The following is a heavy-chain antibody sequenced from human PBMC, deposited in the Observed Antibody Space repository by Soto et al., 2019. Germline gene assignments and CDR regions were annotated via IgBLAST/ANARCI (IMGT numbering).Heavy chain of an antibody. V-gene: IGHV1-46*01. CDR2: INPSGGST. Sequence: QVQLVQSGAEVKKPGASVKVSCKASGYTFTSYYMHWVRQAPGQGLEWMGIINPSGGSTSYAQKFQGRVTMTRDTSTSTVYMELSSLRSEDTAVYYCARDHRGAPEYCSGGSCYGYFQHWGQGTLVTVSS. D-gene: IGHD2-15*01. CDR1: GYTFTSYY. J-gene: IGHJ1*01. CDR3: ARDHRGAPEYCSGGSCYGYFQH.